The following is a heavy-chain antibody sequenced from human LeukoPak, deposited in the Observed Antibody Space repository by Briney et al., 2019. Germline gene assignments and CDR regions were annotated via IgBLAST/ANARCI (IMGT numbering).Heavy chain of an antibody. D-gene: IGHD5-24*01. J-gene: IGHJ4*02. Sequence: SETLSLTCTVSGGSISTFYWSWIRQPPGKGLEWIGYIYYSGRTNYNPSLKSRVTISVDTSRNQFSLKLSSVTAADTAVYYCARGVGYNYGLYYFDYWGQGTLVPVSS. V-gene: IGHV4-59*01. CDR1: GGSISTFY. CDR3: ARGVGYNYGLYYFDY. CDR2: IYYSGRT.